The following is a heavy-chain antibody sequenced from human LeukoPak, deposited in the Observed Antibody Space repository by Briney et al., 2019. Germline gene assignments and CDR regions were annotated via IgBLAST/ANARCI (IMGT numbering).Heavy chain of an antibody. D-gene: IGHD3-10*01. CDR3: ARENPLSFMVRGVILWFDP. V-gene: IGHV1-2*02. Sequence: GASVKVSCKASGYTFTGYYMHWVRQAPGQGLEWMGCINPNSGGTNYAQKFQGRVTMTRDTSISTAYMELSRLRSDDTAVYYCARENPLSFMVRGVILWFDPWGQGTLVTVSS. CDR1: GYTFTGYY. J-gene: IGHJ5*02. CDR2: INPNSGGT.